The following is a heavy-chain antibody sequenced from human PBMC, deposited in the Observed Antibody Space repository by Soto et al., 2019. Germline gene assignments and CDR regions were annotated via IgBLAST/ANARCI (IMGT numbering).Heavy chain of an antibody. CDR1: GGTFSSYA. J-gene: IGHJ6*02. D-gene: IGHD4-4*01. V-gene: IGHV1-69*13. CDR3: ARVLYDYSNYVYYYYGMDV. CDR2: IIPIFGTA. Sequence: ASVKVSCKASGGTFSSYAISWVRQAPGQGLEWMGGIIPIFGTANYAQKFQGRVTITADESTSTAYMELSSLRSEDTAVYYCARVLYDYSNYVYYYYGMDVWGQGTTVTVSS.